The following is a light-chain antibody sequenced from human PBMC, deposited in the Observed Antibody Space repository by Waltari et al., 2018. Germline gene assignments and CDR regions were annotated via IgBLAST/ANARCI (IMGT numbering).Light chain of an antibody. CDR2: WAS. CDR1: QSVIHSSNTRSS. Sequence: DIVMTQSPDSLAVSLGERATINCKSSQSVIHSSNTRSSLAWYQQNTGQPPKLLIYWASTRQPGVPDRFSGSGSGTDFTLTISTLQAEDVAVYYCHQYCSTPLTFGQGTKVDIK. J-gene: IGKJ1*01. CDR3: HQYCSTPLT. V-gene: IGKV4-1*01.